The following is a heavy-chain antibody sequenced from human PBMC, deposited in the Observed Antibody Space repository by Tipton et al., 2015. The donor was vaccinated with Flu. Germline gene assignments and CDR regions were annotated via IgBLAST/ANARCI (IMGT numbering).Heavy chain of an antibody. D-gene: IGHD3-10*01. J-gene: IGHJ4*02. V-gene: IGHV3-64*02. CDR3: AREGPMVQGIITTTGFDS. CDR1: GFTFSSYD. Sequence: SLRLSCAASGFTFSSYDMHWVRQAPGKGLEYVSSISTNGGGTYYADSVKGRFIISRDNSKNTLYLQMGSLRAGDMAVYYCAREGPMVQGIITTTGFDSWGQGTLVTVSS. CDR2: ISTNGGGT.